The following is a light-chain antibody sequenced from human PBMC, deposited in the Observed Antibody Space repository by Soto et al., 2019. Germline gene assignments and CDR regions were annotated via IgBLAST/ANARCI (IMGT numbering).Light chain of an antibody. CDR3: QSYDSSLSGWDWV. CDR1: SSNVGADYG. V-gene: IGLV1-40*01. CDR2: DNN. Sequence: QSVLTQPPSVSGAPGQRVTISCTGSSSNVGADYGVHWYQQRPGKAPKLLIYDNNNRPSGVPDRFSGSKSDTSASLAITGLQAEDEADYYCQSYDSSLSGWDWVFGGGTKVTVL. J-gene: IGLJ3*02.